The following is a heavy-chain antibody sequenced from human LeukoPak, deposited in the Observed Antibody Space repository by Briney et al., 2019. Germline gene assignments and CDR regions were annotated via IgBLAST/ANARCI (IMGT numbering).Heavy chain of an antibody. CDR2: VSRSGNII. CDR1: GFIFSDYY. Sequence: GGSLRLSCEASGFIFSDYYMNWIRQAPGKGLEWVSSVSRSGNIIQYADSVKGRFTISRDNAKNALCLQMNSLRVDDTAVYFCARSGNYGDFDHWGQGTLVTVSS. D-gene: IGHD4-17*01. J-gene: IGHJ4*02. CDR3: ARSGNYGDFDH. V-gene: IGHV3-11*01.